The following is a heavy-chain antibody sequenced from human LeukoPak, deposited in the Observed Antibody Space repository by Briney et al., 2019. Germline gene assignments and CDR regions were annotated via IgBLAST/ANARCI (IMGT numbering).Heavy chain of an antibody. J-gene: IGHJ4*02. Sequence: SETLSLTCTVSGDSFSRNTYSWGWIRQPPGKGLEWIGSIYYTGRTFYNPSLKSRVTISVDTSKNQFSLKLSSVTAADTAVYYCARQPNSGYTNFDYWGQGTLVTVSS. D-gene: IGHD3-22*01. V-gene: IGHV4-39*01. CDR2: IYYTGRT. CDR1: GDSFSRNTYS. CDR3: ARQPNSGYTNFDY.